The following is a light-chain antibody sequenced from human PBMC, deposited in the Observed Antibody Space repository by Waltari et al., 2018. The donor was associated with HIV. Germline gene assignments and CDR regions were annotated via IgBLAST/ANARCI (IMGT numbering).Light chain of an antibody. Sequence: DIQMTQSPSSLSASVGHRVTITCQASQDISSYLHWYQQKPGKAPKLLIYDASNLETGVPSRFSGSGSGTDFTFTISSLQPEDIATYYCQQYDNLLTFGGGTKVEIK. J-gene: IGKJ4*01. CDR2: DAS. CDR3: QQYDNLLT. CDR1: QDISSY. V-gene: IGKV1-33*01.